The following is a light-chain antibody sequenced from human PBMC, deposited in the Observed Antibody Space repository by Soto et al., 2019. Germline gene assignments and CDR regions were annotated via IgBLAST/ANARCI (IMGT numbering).Light chain of an antibody. CDR2: GAS. Sequence: IVLTQSPGTLSLSPGERATLSCRASQSISSNLAWYQQKPGQAPRRLTYGASTRATGTPDRFSGSGSGTDFTLTISRLEPEDFAVDYCQQYGSSPRAFGQGTKVDIK. CDR3: QQYGSSPRA. J-gene: IGKJ1*01. V-gene: IGKV3-20*01. CDR1: QSISSN.